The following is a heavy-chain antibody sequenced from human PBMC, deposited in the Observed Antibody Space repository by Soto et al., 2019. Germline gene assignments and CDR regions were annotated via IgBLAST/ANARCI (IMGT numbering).Heavy chain of an antibody. D-gene: IGHD3-22*01. J-gene: IGHJ4*02. CDR2: ISGSGGST. CDR3: AKRLFSRAGQSYYFDY. Sequence: EVQLLESGGGLVQPGGSLRLSCAASGFTFSSYAMSWVRQAPGKGLEWVSAISGSGGSTYYADSVKGRFTISRDNSKNTLYLQMNSLRAEDTAVYYCAKRLFSRAGQSYYFDYWGQGTLVTVSS. V-gene: IGHV3-23*01. CDR1: GFTFSSYA.